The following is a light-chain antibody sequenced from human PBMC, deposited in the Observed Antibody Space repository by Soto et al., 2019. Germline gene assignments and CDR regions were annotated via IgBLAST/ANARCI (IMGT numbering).Light chain of an antibody. CDR1: SSDFGGFNY. V-gene: IGLV2-11*01. J-gene: IGLJ1*01. CDR2: DVN. Sequence: QSALTQPRSVSGSPGQSASISCTGTSSDFGGFNYVSWYQQHPGKDPQLIIYDVNKRPSGVPDRFSGSKSGNTASLTISGLRTEYEADYFCCSYAGSMLYVFGSGTKLTVL. CDR3: CSYAGSMLYV.